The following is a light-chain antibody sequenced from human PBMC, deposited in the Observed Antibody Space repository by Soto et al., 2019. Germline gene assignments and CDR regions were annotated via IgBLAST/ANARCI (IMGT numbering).Light chain of an antibody. CDR1: QSVSSN. CDR3: QQYNKWPPVYT. CDR2: GAS. Sequence: EIVMTQSPATLSVSPGERATLSCRASQSVSSNLAWYQLKPGQAPRLLIYGASSRATAIPARFSGSGSGTEFTLTISSLQSEDSAVYYCQQYNKWPPVYTCGQGTKLEI. V-gene: IGKV3-15*01. J-gene: IGKJ2*01.